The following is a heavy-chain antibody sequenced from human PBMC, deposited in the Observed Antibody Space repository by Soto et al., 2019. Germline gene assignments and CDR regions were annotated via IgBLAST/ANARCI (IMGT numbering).Heavy chain of an antibody. V-gene: IGHV3-23*01. CDR1: GFTVSSYA. Sequence: TGGSLRLSCAASGFTVSSYAMSWVRQAPGKGLEWVSAISGSGGSTYYADSVKGRFTISRDNSKNTLYLQMNSLRAEDTAVYYCAKGYDSSVYYFDYWGQGTLVTVSS. CDR3: AKGYDSSVYYFDY. D-gene: IGHD3-22*01. J-gene: IGHJ4*02. CDR2: ISGSGGST.